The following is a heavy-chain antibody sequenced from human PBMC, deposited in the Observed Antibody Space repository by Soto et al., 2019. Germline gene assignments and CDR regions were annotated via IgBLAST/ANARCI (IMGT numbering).Heavy chain of an antibody. CDR2: IKQDGSQE. CDR1: GFTFTRFW. Sequence: EVQLVESGGGLVQPGGSLRLSCAASGFTFTRFWMTWVRQAPGKGLEWVANIKQDGSQEYYADSVRGRFTISRDNAKNSLFLQINSLRTEDTAVYYCATDHPWNDDAFDIWGQGTMVTVSS. V-gene: IGHV3-7*01. CDR3: ATDHPWNDDAFDI. D-gene: IGHD1-1*01. J-gene: IGHJ3*02.